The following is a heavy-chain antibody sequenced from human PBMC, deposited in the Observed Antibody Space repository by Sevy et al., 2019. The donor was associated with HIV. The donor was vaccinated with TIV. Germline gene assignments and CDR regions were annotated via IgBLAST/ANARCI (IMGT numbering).Heavy chain of an antibody. CDR1: GFTFSSYA. J-gene: IGHJ3*02. CDR3: ARTGTGNDAFDI. V-gene: IGHV3-30-3*01. CDR2: ISYDGSNK. Sequence: GGSLRLSCAASGFTFSSYAMHWVRQAPGKGLEWVAVISYDGSNKYYADSVKGRFTISRDNSKNTLYLQMNSLRAEDTAVYYCARTGTGNDAFDIWGQGTMVTFSS. D-gene: IGHD7-27*01.